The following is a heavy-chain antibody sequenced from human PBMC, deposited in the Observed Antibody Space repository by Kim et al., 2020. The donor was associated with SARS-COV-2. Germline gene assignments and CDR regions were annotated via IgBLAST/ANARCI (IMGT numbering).Heavy chain of an antibody. CDR3: ARERNSFAADY. CDR2: GT. Sequence: GTYYAQKFQGRVTMTRDTSISTAYVELTSLRSDDTAVYYCARERNSFAADYWGQGTPVTVSS. D-gene: IGHD5-18*01. J-gene: IGHJ4*02. V-gene: IGHV1-2*02.